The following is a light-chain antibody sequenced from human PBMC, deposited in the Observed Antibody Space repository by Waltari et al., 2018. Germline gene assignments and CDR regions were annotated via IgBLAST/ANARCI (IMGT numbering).Light chain of an antibody. J-gene: IGKJ4*01. Sequence: DIQMTQSPSTLSASVGDRVTITCRASQDITTSLAWYQQKPGKAPKVLSYRTSNLKSGVSSRFSGSGSGTEFTLTINSLQPDDFATYYCQQFHSYPVTLGGGTKVEIK. CDR1: QDITTS. CDR2: RTS. CDR3: QQFHSYPVT. V-gene: IGKV1-5*03.